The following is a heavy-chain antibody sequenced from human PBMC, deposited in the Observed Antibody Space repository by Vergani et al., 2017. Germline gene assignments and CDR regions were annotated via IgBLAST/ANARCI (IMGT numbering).Heavy chain of an antibody. D-gene: IGHD2-2*01. CDR3: AKAHEVVPAPPDY. J-gene: IGHJ4*02. CDR2: ISGSGGST. V-gene: IGHV3-23*01. Sequence: EVQLLESGGGLVQPGGSLRLSCAASGFTFSSYAMSWVRQAPGKGLEWVSAISGSGGSTYYADSVKGRFTISTDNSKNTLYLQMNSLRAEDTAVYYCAKAHEVVPAPPDYWSQGTLVTVSS. CDR1: GFTFSSYA.